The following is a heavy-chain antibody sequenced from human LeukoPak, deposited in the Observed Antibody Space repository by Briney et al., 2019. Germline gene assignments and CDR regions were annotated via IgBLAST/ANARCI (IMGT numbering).Heavy chain of an antibody. J-gene: IGHJ4*02. V-gene: IGHV4-59*01. Sequence: SETLCLTCTVSGGSISSYYWSWIRQPPGKGLEWIGYIYYSGSTNYNPSLKSRVTISVDTSKNQFSLKLSSVTAADTAVYYCARGKCSGGSCYRDYWGQGTLVTVSS. CDR2: IYYSGST. D-gene: IGHD2-15*01. CDR3: ARGKCSGGSCYRDY. CDR1: GGSISSYY.